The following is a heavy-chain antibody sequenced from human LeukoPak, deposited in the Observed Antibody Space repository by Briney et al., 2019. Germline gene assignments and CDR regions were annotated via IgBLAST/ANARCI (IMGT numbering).Heavy chain of an antibody. D-gene: IGHD6-13*01. V-gene: IGHV1-58*02. CDR2: IVVGSGNT. Sequence: ASVKVSCKASGFTFTSSAMQWVRQARGQRLEWIGWIVVGSGNTNYAQKFQERVTITRDMSTSTAYMELSSLRSEDTAAYYCAAVGDSSSFGYWGQGTLVTVSS. J-gene: IGHJ4*02. CDR3: AAVGDSSSFGY. CDR1: GFTFTSSA.